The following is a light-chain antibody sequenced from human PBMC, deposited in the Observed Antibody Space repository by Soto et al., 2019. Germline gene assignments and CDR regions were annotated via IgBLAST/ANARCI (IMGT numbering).Light chain of an antibody. J-gene: IGKJ4*01. V-gene: IGKV1-12*01. CDR2: GAS. CDR3: QQTNTFLPLT. Sequence: DIQMTQSPSSVSASVGDRVTITCRASQGISNWLAWYQQQPAKAPKLLIYGASSLQSGVPSRFSGGRAGTHFTLIISSLQPEDFAASYCQQTNTFLPLTFGGGTKVEI. CDR1: QGISNW.